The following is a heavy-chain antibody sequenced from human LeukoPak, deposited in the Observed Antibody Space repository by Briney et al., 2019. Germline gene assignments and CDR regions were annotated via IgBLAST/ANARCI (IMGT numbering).Heavy chain of an antibody. D-gene: IGHD5-12*01. Sequence: LVASVKVSCKASGYTFTDYYMHWVRRAPGQGLEWMGWINPNSGGTNYAQKFQGRVTMTRDTSISTAYMELSRLRSDDTAVYYCARDHGRGGYEFDYWGQGTLVTVSS. J-gene: IGHJ4*02. CDR2: INPNSGGT. CDR1: GYTFTDYY. V-gene: IGHV1-2*03. CDR3: ARDHGRGGYEFDY.